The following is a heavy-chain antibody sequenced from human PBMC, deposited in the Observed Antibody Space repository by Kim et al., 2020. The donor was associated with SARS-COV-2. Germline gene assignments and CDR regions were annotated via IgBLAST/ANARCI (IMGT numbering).Heavy chain of an antibody. J-gene: IGHJ5*02. V-gene: IGHV3-23*01. D-gene: IGHD3-3*01. CDR3: AKARGNVLRFLEWLSPFDP. CDR1: GFTFSSYA. Sequence: GGSLRLSCAASGFTFSSYAMSWVRQAPGKGLEWVSAISGSGGSTYYADSVKGRFTISRDNSKNTLYLQMNSLRAEDMAVYYCAKARGNVLRFLEWLSPFDPWGQGTLVTVSS. CDR2: ISGSGGST.